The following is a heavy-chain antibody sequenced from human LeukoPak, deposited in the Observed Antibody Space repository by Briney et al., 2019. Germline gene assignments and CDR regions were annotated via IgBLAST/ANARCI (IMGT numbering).Heavy chain of an antibody. CDR2: ISGSGGST. V-gene: IGHV3-23*01. CDR1: GSTFSSYA. Sequence: GGSLRLSCAASGSTFSSYAMSWVRQAPGKGLEWVSAISGSGGSTYYADSVKGRFTISRDNSKNTLCLQMNSLRAEDTAVYYCARSSRGVQGVTTPPKYWGQGTLVTVSS. J-gene: IGHJ4*02. CDR3: ARSSRGVQGVTTPPKY. D-gene: IGHD3-10*01.